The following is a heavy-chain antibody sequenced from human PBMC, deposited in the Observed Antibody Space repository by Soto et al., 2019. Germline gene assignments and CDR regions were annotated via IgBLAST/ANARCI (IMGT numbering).Heavy chain of an antibody. V-gene: IGHV3-48*01. J-gene: IGHJ3*02. CDR2: ISSSSSTI. Sequence: EVRLVESGGGLVQPGGSLRLSCAASAFTFSSYGMNWVRQAPGKGLEWVSYISSSSSTIYYADSVKGRFTTSRDNAKNSLYLQMNSLRAEDTAVYYCAGERGNNAFEIWGQGTMVTVSS. D-gene: IGHD3-16*01. CDR1: AFTFSSYG. CDR3: AGERGNNAFEI.